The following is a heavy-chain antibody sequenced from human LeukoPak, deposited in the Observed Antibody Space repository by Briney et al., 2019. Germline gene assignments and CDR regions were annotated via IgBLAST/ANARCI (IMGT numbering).Heavy chain of an antibody. CDR1: GFTFSYYW. CDR2: ISQDGSGK. CDR3: ARLPVSSPHFDY. D-gene: IGHD2-8*01. Sequence: GGSLRLSCAASGFTFSYYWMSWVRQAPGKGLEWVAKISQDGSGKHYLDSVKGRFTISRDNAKNSLYLQMNSLRAEDTALYYCARLPVSSPHFDYWGQGTLVTVSS. J-gene: IGHJ4*02. V-gene: IGHV3-7*01.